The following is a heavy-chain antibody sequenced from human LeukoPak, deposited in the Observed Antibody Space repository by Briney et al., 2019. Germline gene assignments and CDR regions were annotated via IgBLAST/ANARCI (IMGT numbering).Heavy chain of an antibody. CDR1: GFTFSSYW. J-gene: IGHJ4*02. D-gene: IGHD3-3*01. CDR2: INSDGSST. Sequence: GGSLRLSCAASGFTFSSYWMHWVRQAPGKGLVWVSRINSDGSSTSYADSVKGRFTISRYNAKNTLYLQMNSLRTEDTAVYYCARDRDLTALPFDYWGQGTLVTVSS. V-gene: IGHV3-74*01. CDR3: ARDRDLTALPFDY.